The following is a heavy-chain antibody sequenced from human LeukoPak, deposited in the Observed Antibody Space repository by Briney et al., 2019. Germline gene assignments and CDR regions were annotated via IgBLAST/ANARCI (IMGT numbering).Heavy chain of an antibody. J-gene: IGHJ4*02. CDR1: GFTFSTYT. CDR2: ISYDGSNK. V-gene: IGHV3-30-3*01. Sequence: GGSLRLSCVASGFTFSTYTMHWVRQAPGKGLEWVAIISYDGSNKYYADSVKGRFTISTDTSKNTLFLQMNGLRVEDTAVYYCAEAKGVPHWGQGTLVTVSS. CDR3: AEAKGVPH. D-gene: IGHD6-6*01.